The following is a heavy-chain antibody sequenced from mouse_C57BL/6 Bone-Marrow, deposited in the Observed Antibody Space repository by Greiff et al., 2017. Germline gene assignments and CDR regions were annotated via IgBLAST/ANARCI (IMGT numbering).Heavy chain of an antibody. CDR1: GFSLSTFGMG. J-gene: IGHJ3*01. CDR2: IWWDDAK. V-gene: IGHV8-8*01. D-gene: IGHD1-1*01. Sequence: QVTLKECGPGLLQPSQTLSLTCSFSGFSLSTFGMGVGWIRQPSGKGLEWLAHIWWDDAKYYNPALKSQLTISKATSKNPVFLKIAMVDTADAATYYCARRGPTTGFAYWGQGTLVTVSA. CDR3: ARRGPTTGFAY.